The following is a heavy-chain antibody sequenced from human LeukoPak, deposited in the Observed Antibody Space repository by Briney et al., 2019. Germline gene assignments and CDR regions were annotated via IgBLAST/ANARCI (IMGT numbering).Heavy chain of an antibody. V-gene: IGHV3-48*03. Sequence: VGSLRLSCAASGFTFSSYEMNWVRQAPGKGLEWVSYIIGSGTTIYYADSVKGRFTLSRDNAKNSLYLQMNSLRAEDTAVYYCAARPLRVPGVIKWGCFDYWGQGNLVTVSS. D-gene: IGHD2-2*01. CDR3: AARPLRVPGVIKWGCFDY. J-gene: IGHJ4*02. CDR2: IIGSGTTI. CDR1: GFTFSSYE.